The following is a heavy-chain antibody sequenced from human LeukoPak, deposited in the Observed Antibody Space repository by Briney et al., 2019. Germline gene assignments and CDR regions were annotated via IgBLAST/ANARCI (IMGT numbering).Heavy chain of an antibody. J-gene: IGHJ4*02. CDR1: GFTFITYG. D-gene: IGHD3-22*01. Sequence: PGGSLRLSCAASGFTFITYGVHWVRQAPGKGLEWVAAISYDGSNKYYADSVKGRFTISRDNSKNTLYLQMNSLRAEDTAVYYCAKQGWLFTFFDYWGQGTLVTVSS. CDR2: ISYDGSNK. CDR3: AKQGWLFTFFDY. V-gene: IGHV3-30*18.